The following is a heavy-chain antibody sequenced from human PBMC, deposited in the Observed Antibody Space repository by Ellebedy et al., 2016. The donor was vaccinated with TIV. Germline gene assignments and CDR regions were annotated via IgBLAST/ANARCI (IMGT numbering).Heavy chain of an antibody. CDR2: IEGKTDGGTT. J-gene: IGHJ4*02. V-gene: IGHV3-15*04. Sequence: GGSLRLXXAASGFTFNNAWMIWVRQAPGKGLEWVGRIEGKTDGGTTDYAAAVQGRFTISRDNSKNTLYLQMNSLKIEDTAVYYCTTPLTALLGRYFDYWGQGTLVTVSS. CDR3: TTPLTALLGRYFDY. CDR1: GFTFNNAW. D-gene: IGHD1-20*01.